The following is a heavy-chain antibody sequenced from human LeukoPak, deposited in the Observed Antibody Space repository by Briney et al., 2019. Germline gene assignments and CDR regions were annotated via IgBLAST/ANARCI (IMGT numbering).Heavy chain of an antibody. CDR1: GFPFSNYD. J-gene: IGHJ6*02. V-gene: IGHV3-13*01. CDR2: IGTAGDT. CDR3: ARGPATVTASYYYYGMDV. D-gene: IGHD4-17*01. Sequence: GGSRSLSCAASGFPFSNYDMHWVRQATGKGLEWVSAIGTAGDTYYPGSVKGRFTISRENAKNSLYLQMNSLRAGDTAVYYCARGPATVTASYYYYGMDVWGQGTTVTVSS.